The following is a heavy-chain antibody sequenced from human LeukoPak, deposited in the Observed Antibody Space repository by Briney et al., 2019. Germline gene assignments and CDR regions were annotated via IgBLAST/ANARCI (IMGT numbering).Heavy chain of an antibody. D-gene: IGHD3-10*01. J-gene: IGHJ4*02. Sequence: GGSLRLSCAASGFTFSSYWLSWVRQAPGKGLEWVANIKQDGSKKNYVDSVKGRFTISRDNAKNSLYLQMNSLRVEDTAVYYCARFISLGGWGQGAPVTVSS. V-gene: IGHV3-7*01. CDR2: IKQDGSKK. CDR1: GFTFSSYW. CDR3: ARFISLGG.